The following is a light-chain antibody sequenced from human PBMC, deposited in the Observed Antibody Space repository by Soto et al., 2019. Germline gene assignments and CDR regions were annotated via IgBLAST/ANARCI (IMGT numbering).Light chain of an antibody. CDR2: DAS. J-gene: IGKJ1*01. CDR3: QQYGSSPET. CDR1: HSVSSSS. Sequence: EIVLTQSPATLSLSPGERATLSCGASHSVSSSSLAWYQQKPGLAPRLLIYDASTRATGIPDRFSGSGSGTDFTLSISRLEPEDFAVYFCQQYGSSPETFGQGTKVEIK. V-gene: IGKV3D-20*01.